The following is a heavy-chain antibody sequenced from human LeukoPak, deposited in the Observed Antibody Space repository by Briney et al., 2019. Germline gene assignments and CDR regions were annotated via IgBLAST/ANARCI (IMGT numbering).Heavy chain of an antibody. CDR3: AKDHFGSGTTMDV. CDR1: GFTFSNYG. D-gene: IGHD3-10*01. V-gene: IGHV3-30*18. Sequence: GGSLRLSCAASGFTFSNYGMHWVRQAPGKGLEWVAVISHSGGDKYYADSLKGRFTISRDNSRNALFLQMNSLRDEDTGVYYCAKDHFGSGTTMDVWGQGTTVTVSS. J-gene: IGHJ6*02. CDR2: ISHSGGDK.